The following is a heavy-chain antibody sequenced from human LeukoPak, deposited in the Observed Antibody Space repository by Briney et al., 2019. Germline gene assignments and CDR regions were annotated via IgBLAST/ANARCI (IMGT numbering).Heavy chain of an antibody. CDR1: EYTFTGQY. J-gene: IGHJ4*02. CDR2: INPNSGAT. Sequence: GASVKVFCNASEYTFTGQYMHWVRQAPGQGLVWTGWINPNSGATDYAQNFHGRVTLTSDTSISTGYMELSRLRSDDTAVYSCSSGYRFGNWGQGTLVTVSS. D-gene: IGHD5-18*01. CDR3: SSGYRFGN. V-gene: IGHV1-2*02.